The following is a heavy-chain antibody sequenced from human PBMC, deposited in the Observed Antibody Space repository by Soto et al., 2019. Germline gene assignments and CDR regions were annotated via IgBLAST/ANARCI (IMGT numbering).Heavy chain of an antibody. CDR3: ASTASSSWYHDYGMDF. Sequence: ASVKVSCKASGYTFTSYDINWVRQATGQGLEWMGWINPNSGNTGYAQKFQGRVTITRNTSISTAYMELSSLRSEDTAVDYCASTASSSWYHDYGMDFWGQGTTVTVSS. CDR1: GYTFTSYD. V-gene: IGHV1-8*01. D-gene: IGHD6-13*01. J-gene: IGHJ6*02. CDR2: INPNSGNT.